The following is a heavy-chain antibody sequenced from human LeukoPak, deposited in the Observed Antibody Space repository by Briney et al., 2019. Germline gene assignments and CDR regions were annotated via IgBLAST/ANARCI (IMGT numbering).Heavy chain of an antibody. CDR3: VRSLTIAVAGTDL. D-gene: IGHD6-19*01. CDR2: ISSGGTTI. J-gene: IGHJ5*02. V-gene: IGHV3-48*03. CDR1: GFTFKSYE. Sequence: PGGSQTLSCSVSGFTFKSYEMNWVRLAPGKGLEWIAYISSGGTTIFYADSVKGRFTVSRDNDKSLLYLQMSSLRADDTATYYCVRSLTIAVAGTDLWGQGTVVTVS.